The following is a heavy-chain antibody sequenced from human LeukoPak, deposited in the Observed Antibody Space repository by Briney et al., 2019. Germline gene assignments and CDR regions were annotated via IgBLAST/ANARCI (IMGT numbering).Heavy chain of an antibody. V-gene: IGHV1-2*02. J-gene: IGHJ4*02. CDR1: GYTFTGYY. Sequence: ASVKVSCKASGYTFTGYYMHWVRRAPGQGLEWMGWINPNSGGTNYAQKFQGRVTMTRDTSISTAYMELSRLRSDDTAVYYCARDPCSSTSCRNRVFDYWGQGTLVTVSS. CDR2: INPNSGGT. CDR3: ARDPCSSTSCRNRVFDY. D-gene: IGHD2-2*01.